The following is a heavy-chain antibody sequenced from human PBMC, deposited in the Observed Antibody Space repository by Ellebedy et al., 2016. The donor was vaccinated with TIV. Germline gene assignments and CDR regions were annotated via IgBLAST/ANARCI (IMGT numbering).Heavy chain of an antibody. CDR3: ARALAAATNFDS. D-gene: IGHD6-13*01. J-gene: IGHJ4*02. CDR1: GYTFTSFG. Sequence: AASVKVSCKASGYTFTSFGISWVRQAPGQGLEWMGWISTYNGNTNYAQKVQGRVIMTTDTSTTTAYMELRSLGSDDTAVYYCARALAAATNFDSWGQGTLVTVSS. CDR2: ISTYNGNT. V-gene: IGHV1-18*01.